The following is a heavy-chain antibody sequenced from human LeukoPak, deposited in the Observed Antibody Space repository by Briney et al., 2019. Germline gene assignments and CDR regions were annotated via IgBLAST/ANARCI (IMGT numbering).Heavy chain of an antibody. CDR1: GITFSSYG. Sequence: PGGSLRLSCAASGITFSSYGMHWVRQAPGKGLEWVTFIRNDGTNKYYADSVKGRFTVSRDNSKNTLYLQMNSLRAEDTASYYCAKEMNTTGWHWGQGTLVTVSS. D-gene: IGHD2/OR15-2a*01. CDR2: IRNDGTNK. J-gene: IGHJ4*02. V-gene: IGHV3-30*02. CDR3: AKEMNTTGWH.